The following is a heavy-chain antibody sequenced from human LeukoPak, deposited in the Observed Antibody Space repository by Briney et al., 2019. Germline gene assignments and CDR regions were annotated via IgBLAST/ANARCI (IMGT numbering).Heavy chain of an antibody. D-gene: IGHD1-26*01. V-gene: IGHV3-23*01. CDR1: GFSFSSYA. Sequence: GGSLRLSCAASGFSFSSYAMSWVRQAPGKGLEWVSAISGSGGSTYYADSVKGRFTISRDNSKNTLYLQMNSLRAEDTAIYFCARVKDPMVGATYFDYWGQGTLVTVSS. CDR2: ISGSGGST. CDR3: ARVKDPMVGATYFDY. J-gene: IGHJ4*02.